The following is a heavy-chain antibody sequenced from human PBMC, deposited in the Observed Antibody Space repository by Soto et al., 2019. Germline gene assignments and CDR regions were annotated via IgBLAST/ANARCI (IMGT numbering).Heavy chain of an antibody. D-gene: IGHD6-19*01. CDR2: IIPILGIA. Sequence: RRWVRHAIGQGLEWMGRIIPILGIANYAQKFQGRVTITADKSTSTAYMELSSLRSEDTVVYFCARDASYSSRSLFAPWRQGTLVPVSS. CDR3: ARDASYSSRSLFAP. V-gene: IGHV1-69*04. J-gene: IGHJ5*02.